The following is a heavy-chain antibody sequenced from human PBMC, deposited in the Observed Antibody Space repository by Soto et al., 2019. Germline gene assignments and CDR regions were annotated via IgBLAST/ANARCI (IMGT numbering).Heavy chain of an antibody. D-gene: IGHD5-12*01. CDR1: GYSFTSYW. J-gene: IGHJ6*02. Sequence: PGESLKISCQGSGYSFTSYWIGWVRQMPGKGLEWMGIIYPGDSDTRYSPSFQGQVTISADKSISTAYLQWSSLKASDTAMYYCARSGYSGYESASTYYYYGMDVWGQGTTVTV. V-gene: IGHV5-51*01. CDR2: IYPGDSDT. CDR3: ARSGYSGYESASTYYYYGMDV.